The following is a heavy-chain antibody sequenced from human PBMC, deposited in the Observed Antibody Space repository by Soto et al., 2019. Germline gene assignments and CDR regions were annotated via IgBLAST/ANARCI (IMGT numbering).Heavy chain of an antibody. CDR1: GYTFTSYG. J-gene: IGHJ4*02. CDR3: ARGRYGDY. D-gene: IGHD1-1*01. Sequence: QVHLVQSGAEVKKPGASVKVSCKASGYTFTSYGITWVRQAPGQGLEWMGWISAHNGNTDNAQKLQGRVIVTRDTSTRTAYMELRSLISDDTAVYYCARGRYGDYWGQGALVTVSS. V-gene: IGHV1-18*01. CDR2: ISAHNGNT.